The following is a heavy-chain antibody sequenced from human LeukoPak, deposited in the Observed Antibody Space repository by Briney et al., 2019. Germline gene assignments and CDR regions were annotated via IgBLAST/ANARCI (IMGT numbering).Heavy chain of an antibody. J-gene: IGHJ4*02. Sequence: PGRSLRLSCAASGFTVSSNYMSWVRQAPGKGLEWVSVIYSGGSTYYADSVKGRFTISRDNSKNTLYLQMNSLRAEDTAVYYCARVRWNYGYYFDYWGQGTLVTVSS. D-gene: IGHD1-7*01. V-gene: IGHV3-53*01. CDR1: GFTVSSNY. CDR2: IYSGGST. CDR3: ARVRWNYGYYFDY.